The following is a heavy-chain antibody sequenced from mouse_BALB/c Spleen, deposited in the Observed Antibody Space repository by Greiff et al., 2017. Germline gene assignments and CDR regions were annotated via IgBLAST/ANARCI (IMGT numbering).Heavy chain of an antibody. Sequence: EVKVEESGGGLVQPGGSRKLSCAASGFTFSDYGMAWVRQAPGKGPEWVAFISNLAYSIYYADTVTGRFTISRENAKNTLYLEMSSLRSEDTAMYYCARDRGNYEGYFDVWGAGTTVTVSS. J-gene: IGHJ1*01. CDR3: ARDRGNYEGYFDV. CDR2: ISNLAYSI. CDR1: GFTFSDYG. D-gene: IGHD2-1*01. V-gene: IGHV5-15*02.